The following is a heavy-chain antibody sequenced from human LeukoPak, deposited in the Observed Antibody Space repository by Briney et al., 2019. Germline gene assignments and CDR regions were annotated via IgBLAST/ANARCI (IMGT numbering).Heavy chain of an antibody. CDR2: IYYSGST. CDR3: ARSEMATISDY. D-gene: IGHD5-24*01. J-gene: IGHJ4*02. Sequence: SETLSLTCTVSGGSISSGGYYWSWIRQHPGKGLEWIGYIYYSGSTNYNPSLKSRVTISVDKSKNQFSLKLSSVTAADTAVYYCARSEMATISDYWGQGTLVTVSS. V-gene: IGHV4-31*03. CDR1: GGSISSGGYY.